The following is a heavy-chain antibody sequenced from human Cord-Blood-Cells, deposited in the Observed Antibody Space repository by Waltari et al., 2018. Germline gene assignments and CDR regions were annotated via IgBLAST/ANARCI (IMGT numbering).Heavy chain of an antibody. CDR1: GGSISSSSYY. D-gene: IGHD7-27*01. Sequence: QLQLQESGPGLVKPSETLSLTCTVSGGSISSSSYYWGWIRQPPGKGLEWIGSIYYRGSTYYNPSLKSRVTISVDTSKNQFSLKLSSVTAADTAVCYCARLLTGDFDYWGQGTLVTVSS. CDR3: ARLLTGDFDY. CDR2: IYYRGST. J-gene: IGHJ4*02. V-gene: IGHV4-39*01.